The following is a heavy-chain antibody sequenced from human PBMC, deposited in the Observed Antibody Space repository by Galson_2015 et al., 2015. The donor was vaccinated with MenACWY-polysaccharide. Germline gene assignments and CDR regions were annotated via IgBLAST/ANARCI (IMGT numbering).Heavy chain of an antibody. J-gene: IGHJ4*02. D-gene: IGHD2-21*01. Sequence: SLRLSCAASGFTFSSYGMHWVRQAPGKGLEWVAVISYDGSNKYYADSVKGRFTISRDNSKNTLYLQMNSLRAEDTAVYYCAKASIRPGGEGDYFDYWGQGTLVTVSS. V-gene: IGHV3-30*18. CDR3: AKASIRPGGEGDYFDY. CDR2: ISYDGSNK. CDR1: GFTFSSYG.